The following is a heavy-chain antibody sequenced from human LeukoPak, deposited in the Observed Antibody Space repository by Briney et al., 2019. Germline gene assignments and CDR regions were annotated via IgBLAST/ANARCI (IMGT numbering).Heavy chain of an antibody. CDR2: FIPIFGTA. J-gene: IGHJ4*02. Sequence: GSSVKVSCKASGGTFSSYAISWVRQAPGQGLEWMGGFIPIFGTANYAQKFQGRVTITAGESTSTAYMELSSLRSEDTAVYYCARDQHPYCSSTSCYRGFRYWGQGTLVTVSS. CDR1: GGTFSSYA. D-gene: IGHD2-2*01. V-gene: IGHV1-69*01. CDR3: ARDQHPYCSSTSCYRGFRY.